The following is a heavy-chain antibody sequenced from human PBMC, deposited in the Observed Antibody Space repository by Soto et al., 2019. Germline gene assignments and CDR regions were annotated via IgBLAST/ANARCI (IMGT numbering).Heavy chain of an antibody. D-gene: IGHD4-17*01. CDR2: INADGNYT. J-gene: IGHJ4*02. CDR1: GFTFSIYW. CDR3: ARGGAYGDYRSDY. V-gene: IGHV3-74*01. Sequence: EVQLVESGGGLVQPGGSLRLSCAASGFTFSIYWMHWVRQVPGKGLVWVSSINADGNYTSNADFVKGRFTVSRDNAKNTVYLQMDSLRAEDTAVYFCARGGAYGDYRSDYWGQGTLVTVSS.